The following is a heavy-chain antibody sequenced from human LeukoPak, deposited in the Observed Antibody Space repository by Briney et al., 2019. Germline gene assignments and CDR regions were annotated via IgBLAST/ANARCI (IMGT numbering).Heavy chain of an antibody. D-gene: IGHD3-10*01. CDR1: GFTFSSYE. CDR2: ISSSGSTI. CDR3: ARGPLVRGVIGVLDY. Sequence: SGGSLRLSCAASGFTFSSYEMNWVRQAPGKGLEWVSYISSSGSTIYYADSVKGRFTISRDNAKNSLYLQMNSLRAEDTAVYYCARGPLVRGVIGVLDYWGQGTLVTVSS. J-gene: IGHJ4*02. V-gene: IGHV3-48*03.